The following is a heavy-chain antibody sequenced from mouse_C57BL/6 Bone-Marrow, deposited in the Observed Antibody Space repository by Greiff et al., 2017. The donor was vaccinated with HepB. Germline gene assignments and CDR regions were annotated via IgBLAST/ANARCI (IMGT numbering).Heavy chain of an antibody. V-gene: IGHV1-64*01. D-gene: IGHD1-1*01. J-gene: IGHJ2*01. Sequence: QVQLQQPGAELVKPGASVKLSCKASGYTFTSYWMHWVKQRPGQGLEWIGMIHPNSGSTNYNEKFKSKATLTVDKSSSTAYMQFSSLTSEDSAIYYCARKEAVRDYFDYWGQGTTLTVSS. CDR2: IHPNSGST. CDR1: GYTFTSYW. CDR3: ARKEAVRDYFDY.